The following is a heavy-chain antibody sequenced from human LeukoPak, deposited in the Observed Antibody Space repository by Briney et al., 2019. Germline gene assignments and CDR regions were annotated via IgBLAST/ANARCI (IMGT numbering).Heavy chain of an antibody. J-gene: IGHJ3*02. CDR1: GYSISSGYY. D-gene: IGHD2-21*02. CDR3: AREVAYCGGDCYSKGDAFDT. Sequence: SETLSLTCTVSGYSISSGYYWGWIRQPPGKGLEWIGSIYHSGSTYYNPSLKSRVTISVDTSKNQFSLKLSSVTAADTAVYYCAREVAYCGGDCYSKGDAFDTWGQGTMVTVSS. V-gene: IGHV4-38-2*02. CDR2: IYHSGST.